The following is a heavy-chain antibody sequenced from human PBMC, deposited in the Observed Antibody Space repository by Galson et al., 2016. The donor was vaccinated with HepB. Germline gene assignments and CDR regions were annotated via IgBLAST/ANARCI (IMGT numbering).Heavy chain of an antibody. D-gene: IGHD3-22*01. V-gene: IGHV4-59*11. CDR2: IYDSGST. CDR3: ARALQVVVINPRYWYIDL. Sequence: SETLSLTCTVSGGSLSSLCWSWIRQTPGKGLEWIGHIYDSGSTSYNPSLKSRVTISEDTSKNQFSLKLSSVTAADTAVYYCARALQVVVINPRYWYIDLWGRGTLVTVSS. J-gene: IGHJ2*01. CDR1: GGSLSSLC.